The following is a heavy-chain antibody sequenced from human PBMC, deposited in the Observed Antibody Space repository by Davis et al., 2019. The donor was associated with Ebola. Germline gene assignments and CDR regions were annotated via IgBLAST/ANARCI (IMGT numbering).Heavy chain of an antibody. J-gene: IGHJ6*02. D-gene: IGHD3-9*01. CDR3: ARDGKYYDILTGYDYYYYGMDV. CDR1: GFTFSDYY. V-gene: IGHV3-11*01. CDR2: ISSSGSTI. Sequence: PGGSLRLSCAASGFTFSDYYMSWIRQAPGKGLEWVSYISSSGSTIYYADSVKGRFTISRDNAKNSLYLQMNSLRAEDTAVYYCARDGKYYDILTGYDYYYYGMDVWGQGTTVTVSS.